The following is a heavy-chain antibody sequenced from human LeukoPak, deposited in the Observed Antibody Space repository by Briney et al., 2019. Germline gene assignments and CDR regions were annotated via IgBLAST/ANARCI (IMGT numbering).Heavy chain of an antibody. V-gene: IGHV1-69*13. Sequence: SVKVSCKASGGTFSSYAISWVRQAPGQGLEWMGGIIPIFGTANYAQKFQGRVTITADESTSTAYMELSSLRSEDTAVYYCARDSDIVVVQAAIPGAYDAFDIWGQGTMVTVSS. CDR3: ARDSDIVVVQAAIPGAYDAFDI. D-gene: IGHD2-2*01. CDR2: IIPIFGTA. J-gene: IGHJ3*02. CDR1: GGTFSSYA.